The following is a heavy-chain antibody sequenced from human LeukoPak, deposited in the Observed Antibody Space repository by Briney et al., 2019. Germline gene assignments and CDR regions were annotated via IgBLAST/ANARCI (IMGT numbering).Heavy chain of an antibody. V-gene: IGHV3-53*01. CDR1: GFTVSSNY. CDR2: IYSSGST. CDR3: ARAPPEGHPWEAQFDY. D-gene: IGHD1-26*01. J-gene: IGHJ4*02. Sequence: PGGSLRLSCAASGFTVSSNYMSWVRKAPGKGLERVSVIYSSGSTYYADSVKGRFTIYRDNSKNTLYLQMNSLRAEDTAVYYCARAPPEGHPWEAQFDYWGQGTLVTVSS.